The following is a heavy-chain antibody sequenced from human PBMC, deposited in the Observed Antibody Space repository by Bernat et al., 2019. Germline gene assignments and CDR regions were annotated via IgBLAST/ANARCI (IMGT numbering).Heavy chain of an antibody. V-gene: IGHV3-74*03. CDR2: VDTYGSTT. CDR3: ASLCSHSNGCYDY. Sequence: EVQLVESGGGLVQPGGSLRLSCAASGFPFSKYWMHWVRQAPGKGLVWVSGVDTYGSTTTYADSVKGRFTNSRDNAKNTLYLQVNSLRAEDTAVYYCASLCSHSNGCYDYWGQGILVTVSS. J-gene: IGHJ4*02. CDR1: GFPFSKYW. D-gene: IGHD4/OR15-4a*01.